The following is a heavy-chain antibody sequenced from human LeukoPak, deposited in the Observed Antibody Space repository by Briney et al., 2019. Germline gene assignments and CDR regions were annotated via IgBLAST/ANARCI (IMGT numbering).Heavy chain of an antibody. CDR2: IYPGDSDT. CDR1: GYSFTSFW. Sequence: GESLKISCKGSGYSFTSFWIGWVRQMPGKGLEWMGIIYPGDSDTRYSPSFQGQVTISADKSISTAYLQWSSLKASDTAIYYCARLRVPAAMNWFDPWGQGTLVTVSS. D-gene: IGHD2-2*01. J-gene: IGHJ5*02. CDR3: ARLRVPAAMNWFDP. V-gene: IGHV5-51*01.